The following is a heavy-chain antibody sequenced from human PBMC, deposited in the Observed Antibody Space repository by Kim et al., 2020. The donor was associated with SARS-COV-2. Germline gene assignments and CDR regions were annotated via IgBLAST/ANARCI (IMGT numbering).Heavy chain of an antibody. D-gene: IGHD1-26*01. CDR2: ISGSGGST. J-gene: IGHJ6*02. Sequence: GGSLRLSCAASGFTFSSYAMSWVRQAPGKGLEWVSAISGSGGSTYYADSMKGRFTISRDNSKSTLYLQMNSLRAEDTAVYHCAKSQGIVGAPYYYYGMDVWGQGTTVTVCS. CDR3: AKSQGIVGAPYYYYGMDV. V-gene: IGHV3-23*01. CDR1: GFTFSSYA.